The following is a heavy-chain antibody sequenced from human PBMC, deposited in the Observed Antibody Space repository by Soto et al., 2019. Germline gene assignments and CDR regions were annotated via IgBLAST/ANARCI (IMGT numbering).Heavy chain of an antibody. V-gene: IGHV3-33*01. D-gene: IGHD6-13*01. J-gene: IGHJ4*02. CDR3: ATDFPGSSWSH. CDR2: IWYDGSDK. Sequence: QVQLVESGGGVVQPGRSLRLSCAASGFTFSNYGMHWVRQAPGKGLEWLAIIWYDGSDKYYADSVKGRFTISRDNSKNTLYLQMNSLRAEDTAVYYCATDFPGSSWSHWGQGTLVTVSP. CDR1: GFTFSNYG.